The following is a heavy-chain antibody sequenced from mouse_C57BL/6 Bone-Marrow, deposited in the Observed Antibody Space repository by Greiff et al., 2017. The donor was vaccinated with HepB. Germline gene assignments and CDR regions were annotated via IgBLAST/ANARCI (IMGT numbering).Heavy chain of an antibody. Sequence: QVQLQQSGAELARPGASVKLSCKASGYTFTSYGISWVKQRTGQGLEWIGEIYPRSGNTYYNEKFKGKATLTADKSSSTAYMELRSLTSEDSAVYFCARSNSLAYWGQGTLVTVSA. V-gene: IGHV1-81*01. CDR2: IYPRSGNT. CDR1: GYTFTSYG. CDR3: ARSNSLAY. J-gene: IGHJ3*01. D-gene: IGHD2-5*01.